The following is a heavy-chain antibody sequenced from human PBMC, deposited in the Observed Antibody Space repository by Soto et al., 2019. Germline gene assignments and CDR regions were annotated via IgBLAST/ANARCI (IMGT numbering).Heavy chain of an antibody. J-gene: IGHJ3*02. CDR3: ATSINYYDAGEDAFEI. CDR1: GYTFTSYD. V-gene: IGHV1-8*01. D-gene: IGHD3-10*01. CDR2: MNPNSGNT. Sequence: QVQLVQSGAEVKKPGASVKVSCKASGYTFTSYDINWVRQATGQGLEWMGWMNPNSGNTGYAQKFQGRVTMTRNTSISTADIRLSSLRSEETAVYYWATSINYYDAGEDAFEIWGQGTMVTVSS.